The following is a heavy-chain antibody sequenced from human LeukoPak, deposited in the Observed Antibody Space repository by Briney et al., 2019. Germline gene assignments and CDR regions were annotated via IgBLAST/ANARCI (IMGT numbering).Heavy chain of an antibody. D-gene: IGHD2-21*02. CDR1: GGSISSFSYY. CDR2: IYYSGST. V-gene: IGHV4-39*07. Sequence: SQTLSLTCTVSGGSISSFSYYWGWIRQPPGRGLEWIGTIYYSGSTYYNPSLKSRVTISTDTSKNQFSLNLRSVTAADTAVYYCARVRGDSPYSFDYWGQGTLVTVSS. J-gene: IGHJ4*02. CDR3: ARVRGDSPYSFDY.